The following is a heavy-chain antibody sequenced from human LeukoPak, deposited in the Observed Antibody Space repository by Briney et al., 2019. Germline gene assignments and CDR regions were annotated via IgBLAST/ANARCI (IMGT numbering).Heavy chain of an antibody. CDR3: AESPGYSYGHGDY. CDR1: GFTFSSYW. J-gene: IGHJ4*02. CDR2: IKQDGSEK. Sequence: GGSLRLSCAASGFTFSSYWMSWVRQAPGKGLEWVANIKQDGSEKYYVDSVKGRFTISRDNSKNTLYLQMNSLRAEDTAVYYCAESPGYSYGHGDYWGQGTLVTVSS. D-gene: IGHD5-18*01. V-gene: IGHV3-7*01.